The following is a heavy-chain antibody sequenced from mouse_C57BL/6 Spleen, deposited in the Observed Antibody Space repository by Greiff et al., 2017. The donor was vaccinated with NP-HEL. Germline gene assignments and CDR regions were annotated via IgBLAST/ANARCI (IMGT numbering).Heavy chain of an antibody. CDR1: GFTFSSYG. V-gene: IGHV5-6*01. J-gene: IGHJ4*01. D-gene: IGHD2-3*01. Sequence: EVKLVESGGDLVKPGGSLKLSCAASGFTFSSYGMSWVRQTPDKRLEWVATISSGGSYTYYPDTVKGRFTISRDNAKNTLYLQMSCLKSEDTAMYYCARHGYSYAMDYWGQGTSVTVSS. CDR2: ISSGGSYT. CDR3: ARHGYSYAMDY.